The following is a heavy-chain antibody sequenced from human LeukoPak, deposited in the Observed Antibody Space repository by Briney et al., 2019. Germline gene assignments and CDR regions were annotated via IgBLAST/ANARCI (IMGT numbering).Heavy chain of an antibody. J-gene: IGHJ6*02. V-gene: IGHV4-4*07. CDR3: ARDRIVVVPAATHYYYYGMDV. CDR1: GGSISSYY. Sequence: SETLSLTCTVSGGSISSYYWSWIRQPAGKGLEWIGRIYTSGSTNYNPSLKSRVTVSVDTSKNQFSLKLSSVTAADTAVYYCARDRIVVVPAATHYYYYGMDVWGQGTTVTVSS. CDR2: IYTSGST. D-gene: IGHD2-2*01.